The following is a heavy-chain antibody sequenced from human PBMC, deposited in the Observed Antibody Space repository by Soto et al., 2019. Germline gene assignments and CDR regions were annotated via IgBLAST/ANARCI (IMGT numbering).Heavy chain of an antibody. D-gene: IGHD2-2*02. CDR2: ISSRSDI. V-gene: IGHV3-21*01. CDR3: AREYTAWPLAYGLDV. CDR1: GFIFSDYS. Sequence: GGSLRLSCVGSGFIFSDYSINWVRQAPGKGLEWVSSISSRSDIYYAESVKGRFTISRDNAKNSVSLQMNSLRAEDTAVYYCAREYTAWPLAYGLDVWGQGTTVTVSS. J-gene: IGHJ6*02.